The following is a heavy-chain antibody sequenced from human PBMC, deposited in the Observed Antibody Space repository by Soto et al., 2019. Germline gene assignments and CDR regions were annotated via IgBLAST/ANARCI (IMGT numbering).Heavy chain of an antibody. D-gene: IGHD3-22*01. CDR2: INPSGGST. CDR3: AREYGNYDSSADYAY. Sequence: QVQLVQSGAEVKKPGASVKVSCKASGYTFTSYFMHWVRQAPGQGLEWMGIINPSGGSTNYAQKCQGRVSMTRDRSTSTVHMELSSLRSEDTAVYYCAREYGNYDSSADYAYWGQGTLVTVSS. CDR1: GYTFTSYF. V-gene: IGHV1-46*01. J-gene: IGHJ4*02.